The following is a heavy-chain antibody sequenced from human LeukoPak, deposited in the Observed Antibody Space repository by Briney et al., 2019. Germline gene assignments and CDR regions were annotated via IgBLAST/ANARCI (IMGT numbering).Heavy chain of an antibody. CDR3: ARDPYSGNYGNDYYYYMDV. V-gene: IGHV3-21*01. CDR2: ITRSGTYI. J-gene: IGHJ6*03. D-gene: IGHD1-26*01. Sequence: GGSLRLSCAASGFTFSNYNMNWVRQAPGKAMEWVSSITRSGTYIFYADSVKGRFTISRGNAKNSLYLQMDSLGPEDTAVYYCARDPYSGNYGNDYYYYMDVWGKGTTVTISS. CDR1: GFTFSNYN.